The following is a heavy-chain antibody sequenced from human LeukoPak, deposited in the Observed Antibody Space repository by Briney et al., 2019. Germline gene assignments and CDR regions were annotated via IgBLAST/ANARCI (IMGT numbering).Heavy chain of an antibody. D-gene: IGHD3-16*01. CDR1: GFTFSSYW. V-gene: IGHV3-74*01. CDR2: INLDGGTT. J-gene: IGHJ4*02. CDR3: GRAVAHPWGCFDW. Sequence: GGSLRLSCAASGFTFSSYWMIWVRQVPGKGLEWLSRINLDGGTTNYADSVKGRFTISRDNAKNTVFLQMNSLRADDTAVYYCGRAVAHPWGCFDWWGQGTLATVSS.